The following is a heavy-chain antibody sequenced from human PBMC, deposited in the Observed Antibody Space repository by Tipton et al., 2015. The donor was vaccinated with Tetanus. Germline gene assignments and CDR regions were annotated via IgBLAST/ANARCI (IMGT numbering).Heavy chain of an antibody. Sequence: TLSLTCTVSGGSINNYYWSWIRQPPGKGLEWIGYISYSGSTNSNPSLKSRVTISVDASKNQCSLELTSVTAADTAVYYCARPGGAGATIWGTDLGAQGPLVTVSS. V-gene: IGHV4-59*12. CDR1: GGSINNYY. CDR2: ISYSGST. J-gene: IGHJ5*02. CDR3: ARPGGAGATIWGTDL. D-gene: IGHD3-9*01.